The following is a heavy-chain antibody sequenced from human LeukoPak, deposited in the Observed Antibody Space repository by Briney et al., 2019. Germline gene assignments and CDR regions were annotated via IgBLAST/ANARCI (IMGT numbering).Heavy chain of an antibody. CDR1: GFTFSSYG. J-gene: IGHJ4*02. CDR2: ISYDGSNK. CDR3: AKGRMAYNPTDY. V-gene: IGHV3-30*18. D-gene: IGHD1-1*01. Sequence: SGGSLRLSCAASGFTFSSYGMHWVRQAPGKGLEWVAVISYDGSNKYYADSVKGRFTISRDNSKNTLYLQMNSPRAEDTAVYYCAKGRMAYNPTDYWGQGTLVTVSS.